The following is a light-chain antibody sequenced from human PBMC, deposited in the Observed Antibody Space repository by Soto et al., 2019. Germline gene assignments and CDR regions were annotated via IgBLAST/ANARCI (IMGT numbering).Light chain of an antibody. CDR3: QQYGSSPLT. CDR2: GAS. V-gene: IGKV3-20*01. J-gene: IGKJ4*01. CDR1: QSVSSSF. Sequence: EIVLTQSPDTLSLSPGERATLSCRASQSVSSSFLAWYQQKPGQAPRLLIYGASSRATGIPDRFSGSGSGTDFTLTISRLEPEDVAVYYCQQYGSSPLTFGGGTEVEIK.